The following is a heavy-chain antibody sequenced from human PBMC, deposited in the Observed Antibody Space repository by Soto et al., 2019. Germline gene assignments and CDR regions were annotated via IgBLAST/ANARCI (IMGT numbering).Heavy chain of an antibody. J-gene: IGHJ3*01. CDR2: ISGSGSYI. CDR3: ARAGLETANAFDV. D-gene: IGHD5-18*01. Sequence: GGSLRLSCTASGFIFSSYTINWVRQAPGKGLEWVSSISGSGSYIYIADSMKGRITISRDNAQNSVHLQMNSLRVEDTAVYYCARAGLETANAFDVWGQGTKVT. CDR1: GFIFSSYT. V-gene: IGHV3-21*06.